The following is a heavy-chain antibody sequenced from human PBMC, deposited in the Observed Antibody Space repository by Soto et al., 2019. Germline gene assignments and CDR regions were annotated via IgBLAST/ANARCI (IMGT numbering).Heavy chain of an antibody. Sequence: GGSLRLSCAASGFTFSSYAMSWVRQAPGKGLEWVSAISGSGGSTYYADSVKGRFTISRDNSKNTLYLQMNSLRAEDTAVYYCAKDPYEGGSYSHFDYWGQGTLVTVSS. D-gene: IGHD1-26*01. CDR2: ISGSGGST. CDR1: GFTFSSYA. J-gene: IGHJ4*02. V-gene: IGHV3-23*01. CDR3: AKDPYEGGSYSHFDY.